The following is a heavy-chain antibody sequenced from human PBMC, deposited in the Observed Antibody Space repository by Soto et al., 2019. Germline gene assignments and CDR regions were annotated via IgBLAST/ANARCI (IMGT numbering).Heavy chain of an antibody. CDR3: ARDLGGPMATLGDAFDI. Sequence: EVQLVESGGGLVQPGGSLRLSCAASGFTFSSYWMHWVRQAPGKGLVWVSRINSDGSSTSYADSVKGRFTISRDNAKNTLYLQMNSLRAEDTAVYYCARDLGGPMATLGDAFDIWGQGTMVTVSS. D-gene: IGHD5-12*01. J-gene: IGHJ3*02. CDR2: INSDGSST. CDR1: GFTFSSYW. V-gene: IGHV3-74*01.